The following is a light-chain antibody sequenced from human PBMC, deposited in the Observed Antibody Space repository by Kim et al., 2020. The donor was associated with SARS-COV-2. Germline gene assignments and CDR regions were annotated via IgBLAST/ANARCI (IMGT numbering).Light chain of an antibody. J-gene: IGLJ2*01. CDR2: DVR. Sequence: GQSITIAFTGTSSDVGGYNYVSWYQQYPGKAPKLMIYDVRNRPSGVSNRFFGSKSANTASLTISGLQAEDEADYYCSSYTSSSTLVFGGGTQLTVL. CDR1: SSDVGGYNY. V-gene: IGLV2-14*03. CDR3: SSYTSSSTLV.